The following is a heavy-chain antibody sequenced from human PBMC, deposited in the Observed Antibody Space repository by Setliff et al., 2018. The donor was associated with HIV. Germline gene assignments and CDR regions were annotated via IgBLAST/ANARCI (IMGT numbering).Heavy chain of an antibody. CDR3: ARPSAYSSSWYGNDAFDI. D-gene: IGHD6-13*01. CDR2: IYHSGST. Sequence: PSETLSLTCAVSGYSISSGYYWGWIRQPPGKGLEWIGSIYHSGSTYYNPSLKSRVTISVDTSKNQFSLKLSSVTAADTAVYFCARPSAYSSSWYGNDAFDIWGQGTMVTVSS. CDR1: GYSISSGYY. J-gene: IGHJ3*02. V-gene: IGHV4-38-2*01.